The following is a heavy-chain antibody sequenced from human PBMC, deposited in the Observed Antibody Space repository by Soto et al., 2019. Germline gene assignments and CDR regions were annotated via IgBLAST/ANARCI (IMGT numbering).Heavy chain of an antibody. Sequence: GGSLRLSCAASGFIFSSFEMNWVRQAPGQGLEWVSYISSSGSTIYCADSVKGRFTISRDNAKNSLYLQMSSLRAEYTAVYYCARGGDFYDFWSGNYGMDVWGQGTTVTVSS. J-gene: IGHJ6*02. D-gene: IGHD3-3*01. V-gene: IGHV3-48*03. CDR3: ARGGDFYDFWSGNYGMDV. CDR2: ISSSGSTI. CDR1: GFIFSSFE.